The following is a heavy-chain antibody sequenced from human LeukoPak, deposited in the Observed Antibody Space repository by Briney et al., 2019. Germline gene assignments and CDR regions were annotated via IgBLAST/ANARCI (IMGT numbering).Heavy chain of an antibody. CDR3: ARGRVSSSTWYSTYYYYFYMDV. D-gene: IGHD1-1*01. Sequence: PSETLSLTCTVSGGSISSYYWSWIRQPAGKGLEWIGRFHTSGSTNYNPSLKSRGTMSVDTSKNQFSLKLSSVTAADTAVYYCARGRVSSSTWYSTYYYYFYMDVWGKGTTVTVSS. CDR1: GGSISSYY. J-gene: IGHJ6*03. CDR2: FHTSGST. V-gene: IGHV4-4*07.